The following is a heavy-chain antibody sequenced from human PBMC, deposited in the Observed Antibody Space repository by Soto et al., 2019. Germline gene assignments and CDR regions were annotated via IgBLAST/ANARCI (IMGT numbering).Heavy chain of an antibody. J-gene: IGHJ6*02. V-gene: IGHV1-69*13. CDR2: IIPIFGTA. D-gene: IGHD2-2*02. Sequence: ASVKVSCKASGGTFSSYAISWVRQAPGQGLEWMGGIIPIFGTANYAQKFQGRVTITADESTSTAYMELSSLRSEDTAVYYCATKGVVPAAIGYYYGMDVWGQGTTVTV. CDR3: ATKGVVPAAIGYYYGMDV. CDR1: GGTFSSYA.